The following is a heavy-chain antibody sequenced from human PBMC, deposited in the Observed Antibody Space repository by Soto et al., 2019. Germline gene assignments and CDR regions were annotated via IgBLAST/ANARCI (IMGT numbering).Heavy chain of an antibody. Sequence: PGGSLRLSCAASGFTFSRHAIHWVRLTPGRGLEWVLAISRDGSYIYYTDSVKGRFTVSRDNSKNTVFVQMNRLIPDDTALCFCASTRNGGVADSFDSWGQGIRAPVYS. CDR1: GFTFSRHA. V-gene: IGHV3-30*04. D-gene: IGHD3-3*01. CDR2: ISRDGSYI. J-gene: IGHJ5*01. CDR3: ASTRNGGVADSFDS.